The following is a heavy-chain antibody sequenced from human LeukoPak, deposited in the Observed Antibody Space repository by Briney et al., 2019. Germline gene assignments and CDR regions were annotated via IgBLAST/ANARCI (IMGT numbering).Heavy chain of an antibody. CDR1: GFTFRNSM. CDR2: ISGSGGST. Sequence: GGSLRLSCAASGFTFRNSMISWVRQPPGKGLEWVTAISGSGGSTYYADSVKGRFSISRDNSKNMVYLQMSSLRAEDTAIYYCAKGLLRGLDVWGQGTTVTVSS. D-gene: IGHD4-17*01. CDR3: AKGLLRGLDV. J-gene: IGHJ6*02. V-gene: IGHV3-23*01.